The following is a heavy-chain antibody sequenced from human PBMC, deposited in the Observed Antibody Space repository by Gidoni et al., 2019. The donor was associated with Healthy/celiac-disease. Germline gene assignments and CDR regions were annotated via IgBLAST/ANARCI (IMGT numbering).Heavy chain of an antibody. D-gene: IGHD3-9*01. V-gene: IGHV3-23*01. CDR1: GFTFSSYA. CDR2: ISGSGGST. J-gene: IGHJ4*02. CDR3: AGIGLRYFDWLLDY. Sequence: EVQLLESGGGLVQPGGSLRLSCPASGFTFSSYAMSWVRQAPGKGLEGVSAISGSGGSTYYADSVKGRFTISRDNSKNTLYLQMNSLRAEDTAVYYCAGIGLRYFDWLLDYWGQGTLVTVSS.